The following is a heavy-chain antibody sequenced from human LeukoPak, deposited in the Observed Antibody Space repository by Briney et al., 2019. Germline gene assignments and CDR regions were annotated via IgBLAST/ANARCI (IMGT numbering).Heavy chain of an antibody. V-gene: IGHV4-4*02. CDR3: ARAPGDCSGGSCYFDY. Sequence: SETLSLTCAVSGGSISSSNWWSWVRQPPGKGLEWIEEIFHSGSTNYNPSLKSRVTISVDKSNDHFSLKLNSVTAADTAVYYCARAPGDCSGGSCYFDYWGQGTLVTVSS. J-gene: IGHJ4*02. CDR2: IFHSGST. CDR1: GGSISSSNW. D-gene: IGHD2-15*01.